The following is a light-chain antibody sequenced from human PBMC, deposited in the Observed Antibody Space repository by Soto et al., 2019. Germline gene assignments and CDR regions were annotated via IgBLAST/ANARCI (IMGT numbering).Light chain of an antibody. CDR2: AAS. CDR1: QSVDSSY. J-gene: IGKJ4*01. CDR3: QQYGSSPLT. Sequence: EIELTQSPGTLSLSPRERATLSCRASQSVDSSYLAWYRQKPGQAPRLLIYAASSRATGIPDRFSGSGSGTDFTLTISRLEPEDFAVYFWQQYGSSPLTFGGGTKVEIK. V-gene: IGKV3-20*01.